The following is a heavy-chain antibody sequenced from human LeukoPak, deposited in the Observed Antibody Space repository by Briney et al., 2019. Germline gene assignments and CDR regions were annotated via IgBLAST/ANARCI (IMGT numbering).Heavy chain of an antibody. CDR3: AKDGLYCAYGVCYLNY. D-gene: IGHD2-8*01. V-gene: IGHV3-23*01. CDR2: ISANDNRV. CDR1: GFIFSSFA. Sequence: GGPLRPSCAASGFIFSSFAMTWVRQAPGKGLEWVSSISANDNRVYFADSVKGRFTISRDNSKNTVCLQMNSLRAEDTAVYYCAKDGLYCAYGVCYLNYWGQGTLVTVSS. J-gene: IGHJ4*02.